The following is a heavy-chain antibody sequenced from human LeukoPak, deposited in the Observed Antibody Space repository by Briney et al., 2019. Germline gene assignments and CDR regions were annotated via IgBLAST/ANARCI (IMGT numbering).Heavy chain of an antibody. CDR3: AKDLYRTSAYFDY. Sequence: PGGSLRLSCAASGFTFDDYVMHWVRQAPGKGLEWVSLISGDGGITYYADSVKGRFTISRDNSKNYLYLQMNSLGTEDTALYYCAKDLYRTSAYFDYWGQGTLVTVSS. D-gene: IGHD2-2*01. J-gene: IGHJ4*02. V-gene: IGHV3-43*02. CDR2: ISGDGGIT. CDR1: GFTFDDYV.